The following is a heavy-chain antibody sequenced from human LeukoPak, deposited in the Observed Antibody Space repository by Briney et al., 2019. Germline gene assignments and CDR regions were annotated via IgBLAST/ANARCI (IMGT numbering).Heavy chain of an antibody. CDR2: ISSSGSTI. J-gene: IGHJ4*02. V-gene: IGHV3-11*01. CDR3: AKEDEWELPYFDY. CDR1: GFTFSDYY. D-gene: IGHD1-26*01. Sequence: GGSLRLSCAASGFTFSDYYMSWIRQAPGKGLEWVSYISSSGSTIYYADSVKGRFTISRDNAKNSLYLQMNSLRAEDTAVYYCAKEDEWELPYFDYWGQGTLVTVSS.